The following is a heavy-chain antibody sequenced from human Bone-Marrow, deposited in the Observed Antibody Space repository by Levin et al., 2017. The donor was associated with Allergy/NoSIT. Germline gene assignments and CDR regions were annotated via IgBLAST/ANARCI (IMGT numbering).Heavy chain of an antibody. Sequence: SETLSLTCTVSGGSISSYYWSWIRQPPGKGLEWIGYIYYSGSTNYNPSLKSRVTISVDTSKNQFSLKLSSVTAADTAVYYCARDGYSGYEYAFDIWGQGTMVTVSS. V-gene: IGHV4-59*01. CDR2: IYYSGST. CDR1: GGSISSYY. D-gene: IGHD5-12*01. CDR3: ARDGYSGYEYAFDI. J-gene: IGHJ3*02.